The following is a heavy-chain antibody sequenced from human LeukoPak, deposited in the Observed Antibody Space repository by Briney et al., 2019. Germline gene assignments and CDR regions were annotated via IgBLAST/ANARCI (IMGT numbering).Heavy chain of an antibody. V-gene: IGHV3-11*01. Sequence: PGGSLRLSCAASGFTFSDYYMSWIRQAPGKGLEWVSYISSSGSTIYYADSVKGRFTISRDNAKNSLYLQMNSLRAEDTAVYYCARDVTTAAGTGGHNWFDRWGQGTLVTVSS. CDR1: GFTFSDYY. D-gene: IGHD6-13*01. CDR2: ISSSGSTI. CDR3: ARDVTTAAGTGGHNWFDR. J-gene: IGHJ5*02.